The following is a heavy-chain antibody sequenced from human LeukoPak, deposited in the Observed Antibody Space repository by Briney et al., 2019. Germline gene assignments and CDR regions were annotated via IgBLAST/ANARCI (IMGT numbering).Heavy chain of an antibody. V-gene: IGHV3-64*01. J-gene: IGHJ6*03. CDR3: ARGRGLKSYYFYMDV. D-gene: IGHD5-24*01. Sequence: GGSLRLSCAASGFAFSTYAMQWVRQGPGKGLEYVSVISSDGGSTYYANSVKGRFTISRDNSKNTLYLQMVSLRAEDMAVYYCARGRGLKSYYFYMDVWGEGTTVTVSS. CDR1: GFAFSTYA. CDR2: ISSDGGST.